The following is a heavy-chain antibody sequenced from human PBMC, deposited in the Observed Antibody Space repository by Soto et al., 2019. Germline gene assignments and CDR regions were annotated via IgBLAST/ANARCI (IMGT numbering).Heavy chain of an antibody. J-gene: IGHJ4*02. CDR1: GGSISTDNW. V-gene: IGHV4-4*02. CDR3: ARTVRSYSWSYFDD. D-gene: IGHD4-4*01. CDR2: IYRSGST. Sequence: PSETLSLTCAVSGGSISTDNWWSWVRQPPGKGLEWIGEIYRSGSTKYNPSLKSRVSMSLDKSKNEFSLNLKSVTAADTAVYYCARTVRSYSWSYFDDWGQGTLVTVSS.